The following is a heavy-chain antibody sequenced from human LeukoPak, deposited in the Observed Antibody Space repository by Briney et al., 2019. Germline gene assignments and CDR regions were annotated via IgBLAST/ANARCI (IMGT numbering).Heavy chain of an antibody. CDR1: GGSFGGYY. CDR2: INHSGST. CDR3: ARSRGLAGAATVIDY. J-gene: IGHJ4*02. V-gene: IGHV4-34*01. Sequence: PSETLSLTCAVYGGSFGGYYWSWIRQPPGKGLEWIGEINHSGSTNYNPSLKSRVTISVDTSKNQFSLKLSSVTAADTAVYYCARSRGLAGAATVIDYWGRGTLVTVSS. D-gene: IGHD6-25*01.